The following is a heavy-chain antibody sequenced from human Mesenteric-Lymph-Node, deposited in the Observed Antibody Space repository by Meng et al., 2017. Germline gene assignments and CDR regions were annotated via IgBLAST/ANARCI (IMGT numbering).Heavy chain of an antibody. V-gene: IGHV1-8*01. J-gene: IGHJ4*02. CDR1: GYTFTSYD. Sequence: ASVKVSCKASGYTFTSYDSNWVRQATGQGLEWMGWMNPNSGNTGYAQKFQGRVTMTRNTSISTAYMELSSLRSEDTAVYYCARYGSSSWSYDYWGQGTLVTVSS. CDR3: ARYGSSSWSYDY. D-gene: IGHD6-13*01. CDR2: MNPNSGNT.